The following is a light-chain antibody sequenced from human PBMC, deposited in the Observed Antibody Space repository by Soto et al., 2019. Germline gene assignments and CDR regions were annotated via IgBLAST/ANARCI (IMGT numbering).Light chain of an antibody. Sequence: SALTQPASVSGSPGQSITISCTGSSSDIGAYNYVSWFQQYPGKAPKLIISEVSNRPSGVSNRFSGSKSGTAASLTISGLQTEDEADYFCFSFTTDWTHVFGTGTKLTVL. CDR2: EVS. V-gene: IGLV2-14*01. CDR3: FSFTTDWTHV. CDR1: SSDIGAYNY. J-gene: IGLJ1*01.